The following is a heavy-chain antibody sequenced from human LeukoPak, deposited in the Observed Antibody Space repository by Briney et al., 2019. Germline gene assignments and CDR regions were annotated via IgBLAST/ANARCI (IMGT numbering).Heavy chain of an antibody. D-gene: IGHD6-13*01. CDR3: ARDGIAAVDFDY. J-gene: IGHJ4*02. V-gene: IGHV3-74*01. CDR1: GFTFSTYW. CDR2: VNGDGSST. Sequence: QPGGSLRLSCAASGFTFSTYWMHWVRHAPGKGLVWVSRVNGDGSSTKYADSVKGRFPISRDNAKNTLYLQMNSLRAEDTAVYYCARDGIAAVDFDYWGQGILVTVCS.